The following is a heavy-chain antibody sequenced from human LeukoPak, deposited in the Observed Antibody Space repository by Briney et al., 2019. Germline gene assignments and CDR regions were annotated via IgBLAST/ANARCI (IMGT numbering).Heavy chain of an antibody. CDR2: ISSSSSYT. V-gene: IGHV3-11*06. CDR1: GFTFSDYY. J-gene: IGHJ4*02. Sequence: PGGSLRLSCAASGFTFSDYYMSWIRQAPGKGLEWASYISSSSSYTNYADSVKGRFTIPRDNAKNSLYLQMNSLRAEDTAVYYCAREYGSGSYDDYWGQGTLVTVSS. CDR3: AREYGSGSYDDY. D-gene: IGHD3-10*01.